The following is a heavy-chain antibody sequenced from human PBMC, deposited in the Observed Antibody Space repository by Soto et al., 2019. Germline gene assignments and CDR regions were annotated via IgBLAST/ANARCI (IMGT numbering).Heavy chain of an antibody. Sequence: EVQLVQSGAEVRKPGESLKISCKGSGYSFTSYWIGWVRQMPGKGLEWMGIIYPGDSDIRYSPSFQGQFTISADKSISPDYLQWISLKASDTAMYYCAWHSVYGSGWVNGAHYYYDCGMVVGGNGSMVNGSS. V-gene: IGHV5-51*03. J-gene: IGHJ6*04. CDR3: AWHSVYGSGWVNGAHYYYDCGMVV. CDR1: GYSFTSYW. CDR2: IYPGDSDI. D-gene: IGHD6-19*01.